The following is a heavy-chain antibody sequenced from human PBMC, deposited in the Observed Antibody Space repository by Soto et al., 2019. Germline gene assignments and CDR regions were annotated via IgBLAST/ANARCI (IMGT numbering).Heavy chain of an antibody. CDR2: INHRGSV. Sequence: PSETLSLTCTVSGGGSISSSSYFWGWIRQPPGKGLEWIGSINHRGSVYYNPSLKSRVTISVDTSKNEYSLNLSSVTAADTAVYYCARDKITGLFDYWGQGTLVTVPS. J-gene: IGHJ4*01. V-gene: IGHV4-39*07. D-gene: IGHD2-8*02. CDR3: ARDKITGLFDY. CDR1: GGGSISSSSYF.